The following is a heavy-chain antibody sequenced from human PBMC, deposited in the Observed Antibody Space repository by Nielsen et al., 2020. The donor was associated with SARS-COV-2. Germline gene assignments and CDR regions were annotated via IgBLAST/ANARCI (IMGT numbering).Heavy chain of an antibody. CDR2: INSDGSST. CDR3: ARDPGYCSGGSCDYFDY. D-gene: IGHD2-15*01. J-gene: IGHJ4*02. CDR1: GFTFSSYW. Sequence: GESLKISCAASGFTFSSYWMHWVRQAPGKGLVWVSRINSDGSSTSYADSVKGRFTISRDNAKNSLYLQMNSLRAEDTAVYYCARDPGYCSGGSCDYFDYWGQGTLVTVSS. V-gene: IGHV3-74*01.